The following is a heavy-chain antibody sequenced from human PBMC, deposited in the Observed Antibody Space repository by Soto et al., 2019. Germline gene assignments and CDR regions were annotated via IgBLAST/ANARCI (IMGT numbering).Heavy chain of an antibody. CDR1: GGSISSSYW. CDR3: ARASGSYYYGMDV. Sequence: QVQLQESGPGLVKPSGTLSLTCAVSGGSISSSYWWSWVRQPPGKGLEWTGAIYHSGSTNYNTSLKSRVTFAGDKSKNQFSLKVTSVTAADTAVYYCARASGSYYYGMDVWGQGTTVTVSS. CDR2: IYHSGST. J-gene: IGHJ6*02. V-gene: IGHV4-4*02.